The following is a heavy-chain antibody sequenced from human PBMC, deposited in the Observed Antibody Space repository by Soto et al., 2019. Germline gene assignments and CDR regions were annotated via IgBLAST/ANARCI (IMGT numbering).Heavy chain of an antibody. V-gene: IGHV1-69*02. Sequence: QVQLVQSGAEVRKPGSSVKVSCKAYGGTFSNQTISWVRQAPGQGLEWMGRIIPILNIANYAQKFEGRVTITADKSTSTAYMELSSLRSEDTAVYYCARVAQMGKVTNGFYYYMDVWGKGTMVTVSS. D-gene: IGHD2-21*02. CDR2: IIPILNIA. CDR1: GGTFSNQT. J-gene: IGHJ6*03. CDR3: ARVAQMGKVTNGFYYYMDV.